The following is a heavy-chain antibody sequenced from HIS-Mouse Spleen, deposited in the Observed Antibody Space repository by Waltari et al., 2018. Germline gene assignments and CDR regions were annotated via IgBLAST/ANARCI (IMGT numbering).Heavy chain of an antibody. CDR1: GGSFSSSSYS. V-gene: IGHV4-39*07. D-gene: IGHD6-13*01. CDR3: AREIPYSSSWYDWYFDL. Sequence: QLQLQESGPGLVKPSEPLSLPCPVSGGSFSSSSYSWGWIRQPPGKGLEWIGSIYYSGSTYYNPSLKSRVTISVDTSKNQFSLKLSSVTAADTAVYYCAREIPYSSSWYDWYFDLWGRGTLVTVSS. CDR2: IYYSGST. J-gene: IGHJ2*01.